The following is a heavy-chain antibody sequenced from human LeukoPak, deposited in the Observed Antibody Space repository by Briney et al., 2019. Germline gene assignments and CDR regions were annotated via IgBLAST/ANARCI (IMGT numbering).Heavy chain of an antibody. CDR2: IYTSGST. J-gene: IGHJ5*02. CDR3: ARDQDYSEDWFDP. CDR1: GGSISSGSYY. D-gene: IGHD2-15*01. Sequence: SETLSLTCTVSGGSISSGSYYWSWIRQPAGKGLEWIGHIYTSGSTNYNPSLKSRVTISVDTSKNQFSLKLSSVTAADTAVYYCARDQDYSEDWFDPWGQGTLVTVSS. V-gene: IGHV4-61*09.